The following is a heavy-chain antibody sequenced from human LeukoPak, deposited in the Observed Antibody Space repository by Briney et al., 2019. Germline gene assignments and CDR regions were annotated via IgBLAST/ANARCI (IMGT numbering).Heavy chain of an antibody. V-gene: IGHV3-13*01. J-gene: IGHJ4*02. D-gene: IGHD2-15*01. CDR1: GFTFSSYD. CDR3: ARGPYCSGGRCYFDN. Sequence: GGSLRLSCAASGFTFSSYDMHWVRQATGKGLEWVSAIGTAGDTYYPGSVKGRFTISRENAKNSLYLQMNSLRAGDTAVYYCARGPYCSGGRCYFDNWGQGTLVTVSS. CDR2: IGTAGDT.